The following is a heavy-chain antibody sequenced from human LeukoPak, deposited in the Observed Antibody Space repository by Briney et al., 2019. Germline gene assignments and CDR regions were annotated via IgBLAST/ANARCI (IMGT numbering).Heavy chain of an antibody. D-gene: IGHD6-13*01. CDR2: ISSSSSYI. V-gene: IGHV3-21*01. J-gene: IGHJ4*02. CDR1: GFTFSSYS. Sequence: GGSLRLSCAASGFTFSSYSMNWVRQAPGKGLEWVSSISSSSSYIYYADSVKGRFTISRDNAENSLYLQMNSLRAEDTAVYYCASRLRIAAAGSGNNYWGQGTLVTVSS. CDR3: ASRLRIAAAGSGNNY.